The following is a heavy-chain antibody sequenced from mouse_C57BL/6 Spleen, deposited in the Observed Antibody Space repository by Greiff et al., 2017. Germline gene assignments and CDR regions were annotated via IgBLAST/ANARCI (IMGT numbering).Heavy chain of an antibody. D-gene: IGHD1-1*01. CDR3: VREGYGSSHWYFDV. J-gene: IGHJ1*03. Sequence: EVHLVESGGGLVQPKGSLKLSCAASGFTFNTYAMHWVRQAPGKGLEWVARIRSKSSNYATYYADSVKDRFTISRDDSQSMLYLQMNNLKTEDTAMYYCVREGYGSSHWYFDVWGTGTTVTVSS. CDR2: IRSKSSNYAT. V-gene: IGHV10-3*01. CDR1: GFTFNTYA.